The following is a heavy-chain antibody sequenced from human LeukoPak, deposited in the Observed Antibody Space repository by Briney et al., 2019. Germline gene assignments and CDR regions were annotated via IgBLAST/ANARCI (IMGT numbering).Heavy chain of an antibody. CDR1: GFAFSSYG. V-gene: IGHV3-30*18. D-gene: IGHD2-2*01. CDR2: ISYDGSTE. Sequence: PGRSLRLSCAASGFAFSSYGVHWVRQAPGKGLEWVAVISYDGSTEYYIDSVKGRFTISRDSSKNTLYLQMNSLRAEDTAVYYCAKETYSTSWQLDSWGQGTLVTVSS. J-gene: IGHJ4*02. CDR3: AKETYSTSWQLDS.